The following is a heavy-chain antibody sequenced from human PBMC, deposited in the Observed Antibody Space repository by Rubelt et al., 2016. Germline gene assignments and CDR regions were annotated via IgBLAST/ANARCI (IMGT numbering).Heavy chain of an antibody. J-gene: IGHJ4*02. CDR3: ARGNSGYDYGLDY. V-gene: IGHV1-2*02. Sequence: QVQLVQSGAEVKKPGASVKVSCKASGYTFTGYYMHWVRQAPVQGLEWMGWINPNSGGTNYAQKFQGRVTMTRDTSVSTAYMELSRLTSDDTAVYYCARGNSGYDYGLDYWGQGTLVTVSS. D-gene: IGHD5-12*01. CDR1: GYTFTGYY. CDR2: INPNSGGT.